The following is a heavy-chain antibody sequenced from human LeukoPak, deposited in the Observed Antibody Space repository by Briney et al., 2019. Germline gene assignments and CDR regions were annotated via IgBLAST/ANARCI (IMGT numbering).Heavy chain of an antibody. J-gene: IGHJ6*02. D-gene: IGHD6-13*01. CDR1: GFTLSSYS. Sequence: GGSLRLSCAGSGFTLSSYSMNWVPQAPGEGLEWVSFISSSSSYIYYADSVKGRFTISRDNAKNSLYLQMNSLRAEDTAVYYCAAAGDYYYYYGMDVWGQGTTVTVSS. CDR2: ISSSSSYI. CDR3: AAAGDYYYYYGMDV. V-gene: IGHV3-21*01.